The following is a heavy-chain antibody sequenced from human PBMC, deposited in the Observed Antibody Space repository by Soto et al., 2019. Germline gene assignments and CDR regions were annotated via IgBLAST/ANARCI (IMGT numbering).Heavy chain of an antibody. CDR1: GYTFTSYD. CDR3: ARDWNYENYFYYMDV. CDR2: MNPISGNT. V-gene: IGHV1-8*01. D-gene: IGHD1-7*01. Sequence: ASVKVSFKASGYTFTSYDIHWVRQATGQGLEWMGWMNPISGNTGYAQNFQGRVTMTRTTSISTAYMELSSLRSEDTAVYYCARDWNYENYFYYMDVWGKGTTVTVS. J-gene: IGHJ6*03.